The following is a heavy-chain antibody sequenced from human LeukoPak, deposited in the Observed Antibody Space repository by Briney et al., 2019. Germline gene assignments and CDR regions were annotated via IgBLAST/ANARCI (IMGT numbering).Heavy chain of an antibody. Sequence: ASVKVSCKASGYTFTSYGISWVRQAPGQGLEWMGWISAYNGNTNYAQKLQGRVTMTTDTSTSTAYMELRSLRSDDTAVYYCARGRKYQPLSSWDYYGMDVWGQGTTVTVSS. D-gene: IGHD2-2*01. V-gene: IGHV1-18*01. CDR1: GYTFTSYG. CDR2: ISAYNGNT. CDR3: ARGRKYQPLSSWDYYGMDV. J-gene: IGHJ6*02.